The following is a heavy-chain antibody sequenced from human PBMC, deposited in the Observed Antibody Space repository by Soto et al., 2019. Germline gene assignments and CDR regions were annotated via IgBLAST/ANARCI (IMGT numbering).Heavy chain of an antibody. Sequence: GESLKISCKGSGYSFTNYWIGWVRQMPGKGLEWMGIIYPGDSDTRYSPSFQGQVTISADKSINTACLQWSSLKASDTAIYYCARRDVVVTAKPFDYWGQGTLVSVSS. D-gene: IGHD2-21*02. J-gene: IGHJ4*01. CDR3: ARRDVVVTAKPFDY. V-gene: IGHV5-51*01. CDR2: IYPGDSDT. CDR1: GYSFTNYW.